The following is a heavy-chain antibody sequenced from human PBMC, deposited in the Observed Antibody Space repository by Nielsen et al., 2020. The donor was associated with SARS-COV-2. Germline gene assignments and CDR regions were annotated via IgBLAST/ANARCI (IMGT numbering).Heavy chain of an antibody. CDR2: IYWNDDK. V-gene: IGHV2-5*01. D-gene: IGHD3-16*02. CDR3: ARISYDYVWGSYRYSPWILFDY. Sequence: RQAPGKALEWLALIYWNDDKRYSPSLKSRLTISKDTSKSQVVLTMTNMDPVDTATYYCARISYDYVWGSYRYSPWILFDYWGQGTLVTVSS. J-gene: IGHJ4*02.